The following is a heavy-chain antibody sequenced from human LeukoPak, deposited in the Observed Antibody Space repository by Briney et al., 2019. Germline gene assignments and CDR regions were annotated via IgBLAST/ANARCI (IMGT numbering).Heavy chain of an antibody. V-gene: IGHV3-30*18. CDR1: GFTFSSYG. CDR2: ISYDGSNK. D-gene: IGHD6-19*01. J-gene: IGHJ4*02. CDR3: AKRKYSSGGILDY. Sequence: GGSLRLSCAASGFTFSSYGMHWVRQAPGKGLEWVAVISYDGSNKYYADSVKGRFTISRDSSKNTLYLQMNSLTAEDTAVYYCAKRKYSSGGILDYWGQGTLVTVSS.